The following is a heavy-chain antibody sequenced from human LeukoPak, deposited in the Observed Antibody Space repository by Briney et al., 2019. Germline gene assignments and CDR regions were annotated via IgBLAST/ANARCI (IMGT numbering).Heavy chain of an antibody. CDR1: GFTSNNYS. D-gene: IGHD1-26*01. CDR2: ISSSSSHI. J-gene: IGHJ4*02. V-gene: IGHV3-21*06. CDR3: ARDWELVDY. Sequence: NPGGSLRLSCAASGFTSNNYSMNWVRQAPGKGLEWVSSISSSSSHIYYADSVKGRFTISRDNAKNSLYLQMNSLRAEDTAVYYCARDWELVDYWGQGTLVTVSS.